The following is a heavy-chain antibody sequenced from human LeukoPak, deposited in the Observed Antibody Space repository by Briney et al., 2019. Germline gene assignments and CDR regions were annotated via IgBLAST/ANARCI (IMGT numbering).Heavy chain of an antibody. CDR2: INHSGST. CDR1: GGSFSDYY. J-gene: IGHJ4*02. CDR3: ARGGYTYGYGY. Sequence: SETLSLTCAVYGGSFSDYYWSWIRQPPGKGLEWIGEINHSGSTNYNPSLKSRVTISVDTSKNQFSLKLNSVTAADTAVNYCARGGYTYGYGYWGQGTLVTVSS. D-gene: IGHD5-18*01. V-gene: IGHV4-34*01.